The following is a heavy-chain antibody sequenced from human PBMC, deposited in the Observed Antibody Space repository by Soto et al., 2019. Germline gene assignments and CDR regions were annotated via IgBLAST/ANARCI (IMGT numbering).Heavy chain of an antibody. V-gene: IGHV4-34*01. J-gene: IGHJ4*02. CDR3: ARASIAALHY. D-gene: IGHD6-6*01. Sequence: SETLSLTCAVYGGSFSGYYWSWIRQPPGKGLEWIGEINHSGSTNYNPSLKSRVTISVDTSKNQFSLKLSSVTAADTAVYYCARASIAALHYWGQGTLVTVS. CDR1: GGSFSGYY. CDR2: INHSGST.